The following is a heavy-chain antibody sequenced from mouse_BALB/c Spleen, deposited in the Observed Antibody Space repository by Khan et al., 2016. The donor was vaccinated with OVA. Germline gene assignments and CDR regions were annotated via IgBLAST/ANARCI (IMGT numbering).Heavy chain of an antibody. J-gene: IGHJ3*01. CDR2: INPSNGDT. V-gene: IGHV1-53*01. CDR1: GYTFTSYY. CDR3: ARVEYGYFDY. D-gene: IGHD2-2*01. Sequence: QVQLKQSGAELVKPGASVRLSCKASGYTFTSYYLYWVKQRPGQDLQWIVDINPSNGDTNFNEKFKSKATLTVDKSSSPAYIHFNSLTSEDSAVYYCARVEYGYFDYWGQGTLVTVSA.